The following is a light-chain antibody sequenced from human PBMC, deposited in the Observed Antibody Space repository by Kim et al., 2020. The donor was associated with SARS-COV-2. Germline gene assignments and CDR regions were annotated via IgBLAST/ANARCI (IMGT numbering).Light chain of an antibody. Sequence: EIVLTQSPVTLSLSPGDRATLSCRARQSVSSSFLAWYQQKPGLAPRLLIYGATSRASGIPDRFSGSGSGTDFTLTISRLEPEDFAVYYCQQYGSSPLTFGGGTKLEI. J-gene: IGKJ4*01. V-gene: IGKV3-20*01. CDR1: QSVSSSF. CDR3: QQYGSSPLT. CDR2: GAT.